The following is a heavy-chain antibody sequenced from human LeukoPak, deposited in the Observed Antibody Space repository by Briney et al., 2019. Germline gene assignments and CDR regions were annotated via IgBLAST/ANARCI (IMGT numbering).Heavy chain of an antibody. CDR1: GGSITNYY. Sequence: SETLSLTCTVSGGSITNYYWSWIRQPPGKGLEWIGYLYYTGSTNYNPSLKSRVTISADMSKNQFSLKLRSMTAADTAVYYCARHGSGYSSVSDYWGQGTLVTVSS. D-gene: IGHD6-19*01. CDR2: LYYTGST. CDR3: ARHGSGYSSVSDY. J-gene: IGHJ4*02. V-gene: IGHV4-59*08.